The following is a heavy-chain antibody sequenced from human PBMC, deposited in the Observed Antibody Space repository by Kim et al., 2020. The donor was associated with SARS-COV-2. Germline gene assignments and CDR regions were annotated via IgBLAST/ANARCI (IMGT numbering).Heavy chain of an antibody. CDR3: ASGAIVVVVAATYFDY. V-gene: IGHV4-39*07. D-gene: IGHD2-15*01. CDR2: IYYSGST. CDR1: GGSISSSSYY. J-gene: IGHJ4*02. Sequence: SETLSLTCTVSGGSISSSSYYWGWIRQPPGKGLEWIGSIYYSGSTYYNPALKSRVTISVDTSKNQFSLKLSSVTAADTAVYYCASGAIVVVVAATYFDYWGQGTLVTVSS.